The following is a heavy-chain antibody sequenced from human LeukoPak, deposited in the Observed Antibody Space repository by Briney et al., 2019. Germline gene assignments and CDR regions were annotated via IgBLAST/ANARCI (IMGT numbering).Heavy chain of an antibody. Sequence: PSETLSLTCTVSGGSIRSGGYSWSWISQHPGKGLEWIGYIYYSGSTYYNPSLKSRFTISVATSKNQFSLKLSSVTAADTAVYYCARSIYDSSGYWQVGGNWFDPWGQGTLVTVSS. CDR1: GGSIRSGGYS. CDR3: ARSIYDSSGYWQVGGNWFDP. CDR2: IYYSGST. D-gene: IGHD3-22*01. J-gene: IGHJ5*02. V-gene: IGHV4-31*03.